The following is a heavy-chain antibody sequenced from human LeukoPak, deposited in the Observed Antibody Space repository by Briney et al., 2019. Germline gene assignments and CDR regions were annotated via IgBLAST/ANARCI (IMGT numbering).Heavy chain of an antibody. CDR3: AKDTSTVVVLAANVDY. Sequence: PGGSLRLSCAASGFTFSSYGMHWVRQAPGKGLEWVAVISYDGSEKYYADSVKGRFTISRDSSKNTLYLQMNSLRPEDTAVYYCAKDTSTVVVLAANVDYWGQGTLVTVSS. D-gene: IGHD2-15*01. J-gene: IGHJ4*02. CDR1: GFTFSSYG. CDR2: ISYDGSEK. V-gene: IGHV3-30*18.